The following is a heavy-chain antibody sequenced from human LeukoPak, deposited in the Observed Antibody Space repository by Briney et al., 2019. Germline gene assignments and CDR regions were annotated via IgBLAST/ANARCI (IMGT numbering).Heavy chain of an antibody. CDR2: VSSSGRTI. J-gene: IGHJ4*02. Sequence: GGSLRLSCAASGFTLSDYYMSWIRHAPGEGLEWVSYVSSSGRTIYYADSVKGRFTISRDNAKNSLYLQMNSLRAADTAVYYCARGRTTVRTYNDYWGQGTLVTVSS. V-gene: IGHV3-11*01. D-gene: IGHD4-17*01. CDR1: GFTLSDYY. CDR3: ARGRTTVRTYNDY.